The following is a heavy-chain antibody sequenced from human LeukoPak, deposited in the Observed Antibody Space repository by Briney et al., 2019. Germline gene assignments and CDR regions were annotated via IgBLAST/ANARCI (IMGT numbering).Heavy chain of an antibody. D-gene: IGHD4-17*01. CDR1: GFTFSSYS. V-gene: IGHV3-21*01. Sequence: GGSLRLSCAASGFTFSSYSMNWVRQAPGKGLEWVSSISSSSSYIYYADSVKGRFTISRDNAKNSLYLQMNSLRAEDTAVYYCARSNDYGDYEAGYWGQGTLVTVSS. J-gene: IGHJ4*02. CDR3: ARSNDYGDYEAGY. CDR2: ISSSSSYI.